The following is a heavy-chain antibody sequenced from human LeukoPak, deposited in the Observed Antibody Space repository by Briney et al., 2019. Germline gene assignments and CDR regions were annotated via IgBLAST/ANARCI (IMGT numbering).Heavy chain of an antibody. CDR2: IFHSGST. CDR1: GYSLSSAYY. CDR3: ARHTNFWSGYSDY. V-gene: IGHV4-38-2*01. J-gene: IGHJ4*02. D-gene: IGHD3-3*01. Sequence: SETLSLTCAVSGYSLSSAYYWGWIRQPPGKGLEWIGSIFHSGSTYYNPSLKSRVTISVDTSMTQFSLKLSSVTAADTAVYYCARHTNFWSGYSDYWGQGTLVTVSS.